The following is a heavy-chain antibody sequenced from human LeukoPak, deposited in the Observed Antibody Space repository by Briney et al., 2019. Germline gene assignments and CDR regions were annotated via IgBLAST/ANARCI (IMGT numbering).Heavy chain of an antibody. D-gene: IGHD6-13*01. CDR3: ARGRLPGIAAAGNFDY. Sequence: SETLSLTCAVYGGSFSGYYWSWIRQPSGKGLEWIGEINHSGSTNYNPSLKSRVTISVDTSKNQFSLKLSSVTAADTAVYYCARGRLPGIAAAGNFDYWGQGTLVTVSS. V-gene: IGHV4-34*01. J-gene: IGHJ4*02. CDR1: GGSFSGYY. CDR2: INHSGST.